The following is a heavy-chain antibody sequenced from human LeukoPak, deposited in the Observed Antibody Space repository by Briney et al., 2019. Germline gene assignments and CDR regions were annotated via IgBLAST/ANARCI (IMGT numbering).Heavy chain of an antibody. J-gene: IGHJ5*02. V-gene: IGHV5-51*01. CDR3: ARQPGAGWFDP. CDR2: INPGDSDT. D-gene: IGHD3-10*01. CDR1: GYSFTSSW. Sequence: GESLKISCQASGYSFTSSWIGWARQMPGKGLEWMAIINPGDSDTRYSPSFQGQATISADKSISTVYLQWGSLKASDTTMYYCARQPGAGWFDPWGQGTLVTVSS.